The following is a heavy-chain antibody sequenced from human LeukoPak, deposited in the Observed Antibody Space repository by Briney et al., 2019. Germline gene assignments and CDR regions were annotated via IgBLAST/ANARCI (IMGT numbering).Heavy chain of an antibody. Sequence: GGSLRLSCAASGFIFSNDAMGWVRQAPGMGLEWVAGVCPSGRCPFYAGSVRGRFAIYKDNSKNTLYLQMNSLRAEDTAVYYCAKDSRAYCSSTSCPPWFDPWGQGTLVTGSS. CDR1: GFIFSNDA. D-gene: IGHD2-2*01. CDR3: AKDSRAYCSSTSCPPWFDP. CDR2: VCPSGRCP. V-gene: IGHV3-23*01. J-gene: IGHJ5*02.